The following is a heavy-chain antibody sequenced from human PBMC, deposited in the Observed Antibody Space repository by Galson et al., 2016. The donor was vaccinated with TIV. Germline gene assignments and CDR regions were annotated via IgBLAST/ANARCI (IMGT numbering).Heavy chain of an antibody. D-gene: IGHD3-22*01. V-gene: IGHV3-23*01. CDR3: VKYDSSGYYYGNFAY. Sequence: SLRLSCAASGFTFSSYAMSWVRQAPGKGLEWVSVISGGGGSTYYADSVKRRFTVSRDNSKNTVYLQISSLRAEDTAVYYCVKYDSSGYYYGNFAYWGQGNLVIVSS. CDR1: GFTFSSYA. CDR2: ISGGGGST. J-gene: IGHJ4*02.